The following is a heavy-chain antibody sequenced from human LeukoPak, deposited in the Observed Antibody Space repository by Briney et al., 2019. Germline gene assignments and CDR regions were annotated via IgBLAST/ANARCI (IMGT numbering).Heavy chain of an antibody. J-gene: IGHJ5*02. D-gene: IGHD3-10*01. Sequence: GGSLRLSCAASGFTFSSYWMNWVRQSPGKGLEWVAVISYDGSNKYYADSVKGRFTISRDNSKNTLYLQMNSLRAEDTAVYYCARNYYGSGSHNWFDPWGQGTLVTVSS. CDR2: ISYDGSNK. V-gene: IGHV3-30*03. CDR1: GFTFSSYW. CDR3: ARNYYGSGSHNWFDP.